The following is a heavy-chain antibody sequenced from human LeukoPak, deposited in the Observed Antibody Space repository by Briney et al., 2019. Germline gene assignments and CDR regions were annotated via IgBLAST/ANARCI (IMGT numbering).Heavy chain of an antibody. Sequence: ASVTVSCKVSGYTLTELSMHWVRQAPGKGLEWMGGFDPEDGETIYAQKFQGRVTMTEDTSTDTAYMELSSLRSEDTAVYYCATLVVPAANADRYFDLWGRGTLVTVSS. CDR1: GYTLTELS. CDR2: FDPEDGET. D-gene: IGHD2-2*01. CDR3: ATLVVPAANADRYFDL. V-gene: IGHV1-24*01. J-gene: IGHJ2*01.